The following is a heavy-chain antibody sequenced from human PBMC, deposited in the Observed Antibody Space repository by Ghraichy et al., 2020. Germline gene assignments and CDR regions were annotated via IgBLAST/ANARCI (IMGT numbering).Heavy chain of an antibody. Sequence: ESLNISCSVSGFRVSTNYMAWVRQAPGKGLEWVAAITSGGTPYYADSVKGRFTISKHTSENTLDLQMKSLRSDDTAIYYCARRGEISAFGDWGQGALVSVSS. D-gene: IGHD3-16*01. V-gene: IGHV3-53*04. CDR2: ITSGGTP. J-gene: IGHJ4*02. CDR1: GFRVSTNY. CDR3: ARRGEISAFGD.